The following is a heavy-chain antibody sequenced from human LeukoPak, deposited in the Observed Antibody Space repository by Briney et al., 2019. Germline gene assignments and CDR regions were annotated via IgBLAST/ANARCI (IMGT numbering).Heavy chain of an antibody. CDR2: ISSSGSTI. Sequence: GGSLKLSCAASGFTFSDYYMSWIRQAPGKGLEWVSYISSSGSTIYYADSVKGRFTIARDNAKNSLYLQMNSLRAEDTAVYYCARVSSRYSSGWLSLDYWGQGTLVTVSS. D-gene: IGHD6-19*01. CDR3: ARVSSRYSSGWLSLDY. J-gene: IGHJ4*02. V-gene: IGHV3-11*01. CDR1: GFTFSDYY.